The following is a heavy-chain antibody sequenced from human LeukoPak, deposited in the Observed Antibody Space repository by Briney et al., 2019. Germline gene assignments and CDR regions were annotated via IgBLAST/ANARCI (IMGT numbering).Heavy chain of an antibody. D-gene: IGHD1-14*01. V-gene: IGHV1-69*05. J-gene: IGHJ4*02. CDR1: GGTFSSYA. Sequence: ASAKVSCKASGGTFSSYAISWVRQAPGQGLEWMGRIIPIFGTANYAQKFQGRVTITTDESTSTAHMELSSLRSEDTAVYYCASNPRTTLLLDYWGQGTLVTVSS. CDR3: ASNPRTTLLLDY. CDR2: IIPIFGTA.